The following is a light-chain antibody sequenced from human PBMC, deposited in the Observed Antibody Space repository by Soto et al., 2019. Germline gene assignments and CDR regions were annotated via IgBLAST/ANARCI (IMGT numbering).Light chain of an antibody. CDR3: QQSYSTPQT. CDR2: TAY. J-gene: IGKJ1*01. Sequence: DIQMTQSPSSLSASVGDRVTITCRASQTIGTYLNWYHQKPGKAPNLMIYTAYTLQSGVPSRFSGSGSGTDFTLTISSLQAEDVATYYCQQSYSTPQTFGQGTKVEIK. CDR1: QTIGTY. V-gene: IGKV1-39*01.